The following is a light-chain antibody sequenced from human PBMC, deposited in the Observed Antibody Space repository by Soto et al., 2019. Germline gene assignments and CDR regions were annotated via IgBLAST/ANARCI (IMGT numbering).Light chain of an antibody. CDR2: DVN. CDR1: NSGFGFFNR. CDR3: SLYTNNGGLI. V-gene: IGLV2-18*01. Sequence: QSALTQPPSVSGFPGQSVIISCAGINSGFGFFNRVSWYQQAPGTAPKLIMFDVNFRPSGVPDRFSGSTSGDTASLTISGLQAEDESDYYCSLYTNNGGLIFGGGTKLTVL. J-gene: IGLJ2*01.